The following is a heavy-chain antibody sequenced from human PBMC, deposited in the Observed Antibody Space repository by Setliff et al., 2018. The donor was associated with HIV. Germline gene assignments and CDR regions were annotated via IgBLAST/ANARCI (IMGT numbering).Heavy chain of an antibody. V-gene: IGHV4-38-2*01. CDR2: LFYTGST. CDR3: ARGERDYGQQDAFDI. J-gene: IGHJ3*02. CDR1: GYSISSGYY. Sequence: SETLSLTCGVSGYSISSGYYWGWIQQPPGKGLEWIGSLFYTGSTSCNPSLKSRVTISVDTSKNQFSLKLSSVTAADTAVYYCARGERDYGQQDAFDIWGQGTMVTVSS. D-gene: IGHD4-17*01.